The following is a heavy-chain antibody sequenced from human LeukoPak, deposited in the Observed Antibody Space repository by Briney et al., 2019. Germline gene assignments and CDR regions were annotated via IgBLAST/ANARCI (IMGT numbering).Heavy chain of an antibody. V-gene: IGHV3-23*01. CDR1: GFTFSNYA. J-gene: IGHJ3*02. CDR2: ISGSGGST. D-gene: IGHD3-16*01. CDR3: ARDQEGDPGGAFDI. Sequence: GGSLRLSCAASGFTFSNYAMSWARQAPGKGLEWVSAISGSGGSTFYADSVKGRFTIFRDNSKNTLYLQMNSLRAEDTAVYYCARDQEGDPGGAFDIWGQGTMVTVSS.